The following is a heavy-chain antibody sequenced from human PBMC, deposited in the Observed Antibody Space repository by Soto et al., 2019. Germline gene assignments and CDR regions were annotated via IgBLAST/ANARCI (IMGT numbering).Heavy chain of an antibody. V-gene: IGHV3-15*01. D-gene: IGHD3-22*01. J-gene: IGHJ4*02. CDR3: AKARYYDSTGYLYYFDF. CDR2: IKSASAGGTT. CDR1: GFTFINAW. Sequence: EVQLVESGGDLVKPGGSLRLSCAASGFTFINAWVSWVRQAPGKGLEWVGRIKSASAGGTTDYAAPVKGRFTVSRDDSKNTVYLQMNSLKIEDTGVYYCAKARYYDSTGYLYYFDFWGQGTLVTVSS.